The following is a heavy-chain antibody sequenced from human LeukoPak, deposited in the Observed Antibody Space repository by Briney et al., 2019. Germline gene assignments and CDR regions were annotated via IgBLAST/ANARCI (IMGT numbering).Heavy chain of an antibody. V-gene: IGHV4-34*01. CDR2: IHNSGTT. J-gene: IGHJ4*02. CDR1: GGPFSGYF. Sequence: PSETLSLTCAVSGGPFSGYFWSWLRQSSGKGLEWVGEIHNSGTTNYNPFLNSRVTISEDTSKNQFYLNLSSVTAADTAVYYCARRYYYNLGSFPFDFWGQGTLVTVSS. D-gene: IGHD3-10*01. CDR3: ARRYYYNLGSFPFDF.